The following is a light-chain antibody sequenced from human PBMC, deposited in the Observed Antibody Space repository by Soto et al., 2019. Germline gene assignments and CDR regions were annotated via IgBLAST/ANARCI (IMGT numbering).Light chain of an antibody. CDR3: QQYNSYSRP. V-gene: IGKV1-5*01. CDR2: DAS. CDR1: QSISGW. Sequence: DIQMTQSPSTLSASVGDRVTITCRASQSISGWLAWYQQKPGKAPKLMIYDASSLESGVPSRFSGSGSGTEFTLTISSLQPDDFAIYYCQQYNSYSRPFGPGPIVYIK. J-gene: IGKJ3*01.